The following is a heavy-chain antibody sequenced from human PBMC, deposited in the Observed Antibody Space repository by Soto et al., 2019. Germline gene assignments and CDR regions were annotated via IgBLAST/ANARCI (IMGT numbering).Heavy chain of an antibody. CDR1: GYSFTSYW. CDR2: IYPGDSDT. D-gene: IGHD3-22*01. CDR3: ARHSHPSYYYDSSGPRDYYYGMDV. J-gene: IGHJ6*02. V-gene: IGHV5-51*01. Sequence: GESLKISCKGSGYSFTSYWIGWVRQMPGKGLEWMGTIYPGDSDTRYSPSFQGQVTIPADKSISTAYLQWSSLKASDTAMYYCARHSHPSYYYDSSGPRDYYYGMDVWGQGTTVT.